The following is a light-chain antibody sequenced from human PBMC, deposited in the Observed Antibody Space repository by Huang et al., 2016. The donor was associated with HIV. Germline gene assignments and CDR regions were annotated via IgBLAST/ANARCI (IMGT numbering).Light chain of an antibody. CDR3: LQYYSVPQT. CDR2: WAT. CDR1: QSVLYSLSKKNY. J-gene: IGKJ1*01. Sequence: DIVMTQSPDSLAVYPGERATINCKSSQSVLYSLSKKNYLALFQQKPGRPPKLLIYWATTRESGVPDLFSGSGSGTDFTLTINNLQAEDVAVYFCLQYYSVPQTFGHGTKVEI. V-gene: IGKV4-1*01.